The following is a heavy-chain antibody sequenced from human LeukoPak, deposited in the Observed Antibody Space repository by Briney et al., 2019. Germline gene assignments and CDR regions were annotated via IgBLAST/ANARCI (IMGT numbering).Heavy chain of an antibody. Sequence: GGSLRLSCAASGFAFSNYAMSWVRQAPGKGLEWVSAISGGGNSTYYADSVKGRFTISRDNSKNTLFLQMNSLRAEDTAVYYCAKARAVVVVAATNYWGQGTLVTVSS. CDR2: ISGGGNST. CDR3: AKARAVVVVAATNY. J-gene: IGHJ4*02. CDR1: GFAFSNYA. D-gene: IGHD2-15*01. V-gene: IGHV3-23*01.